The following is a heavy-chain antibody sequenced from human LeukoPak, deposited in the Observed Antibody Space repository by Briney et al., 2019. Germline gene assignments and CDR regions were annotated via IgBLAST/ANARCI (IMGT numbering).Heavy chain of an antibody. Sequence: PGRSLRLSCAASGFTFSSYAMHWVRQAPGKGLEWVAAISYDGSNKYYADSVKGRFTISRDNSKNTLYLQMNSLRAEDTAVYYCARDKEQLVRGAFDIWGQGTMVTVSS. J-gene: IGHJ3*02. CDR1: GFTFSSYA. CDR2: ISYDGSNK. D-gene: IGHD6-6*01. V-gene: IGHV3-30-3*01. CDR3: ARDKEQLVRGAFDI.